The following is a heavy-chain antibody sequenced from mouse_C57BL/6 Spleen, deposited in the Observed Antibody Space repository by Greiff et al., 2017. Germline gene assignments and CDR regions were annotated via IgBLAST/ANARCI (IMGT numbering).Heavy chain of an antibody. V-gene: IGHV5-17*03. CDR2: ISSGSSTI. Sequence: DVKLVESGGGLVKPGGSLKLSCAASGFTFSDYGMHWVRQAPEKGLEWVAYISSGSSTIYYADTVKGRFTISRDNAKNTLYLQMTSLRSGDTAMYYCPKRGDYWGQGTTLTVSS. J-gene: IGHJ2*01. CDR1: GFTFSDYG. CDR3: PKRGDY.